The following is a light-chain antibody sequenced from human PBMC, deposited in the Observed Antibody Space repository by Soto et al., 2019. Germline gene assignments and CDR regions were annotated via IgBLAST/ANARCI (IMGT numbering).Light chain of an antibody. CDR2: DVS. J-gene: IGLJ1*01. Sequence: QSALTQPASVSGSPGQSITISCTGTSSDVGGYNYVSWYQHHPGKAPKLMIYDVSNRPSGVSNRFSGSKSGNTASLIISGLHAEDEADYYCSSYTSSSTLSTYGFGTGTKVTVL. CDR3: SSYTSSSTLSTYG. CDR1: SSDVGGYNY. V-gene: IGLV2-14*03.